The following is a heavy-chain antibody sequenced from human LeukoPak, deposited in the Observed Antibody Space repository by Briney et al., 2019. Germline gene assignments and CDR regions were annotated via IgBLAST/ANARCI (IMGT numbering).Heavy chain of an antibody. J-gene: IGHJ4*02. CDR2: IYYDGSNI. V-gene: IGHV3-33*01. Sequence: GRSLTLSCAASEFTFTTYGMHWVRQAPGKGLEWVAFIYYDGSNIYYADYVKGRFTISRDNAKNSLYLQMNSLRAEDTAVYYCARDSGNWKFDYWGQGTLVTVSS. CDR1: EFTFTTYG. D-gene: IGHD1-1*01. CDR3: ARDSGNWKFDY.